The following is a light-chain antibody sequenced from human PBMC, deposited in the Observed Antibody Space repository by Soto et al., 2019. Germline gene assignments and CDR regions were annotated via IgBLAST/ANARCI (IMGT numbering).Light chain of an antibody. CDR1: SSDVGDYNY. CDR2: EVN. CDR3: RSFTSISTYV. J-gene: IGLJ1*01. Sequence: QALRPHPASVAGSTGQSVTISCTGTSSDVGDYNYVSWYQQHPGKAPKLMIYEVNNRPSGVSNRFSGSKSGNTASLTISGLQAEDEADYYCRSFTSISTYVFGTGTKVTVL. V-gene: IGLV2-14*01.